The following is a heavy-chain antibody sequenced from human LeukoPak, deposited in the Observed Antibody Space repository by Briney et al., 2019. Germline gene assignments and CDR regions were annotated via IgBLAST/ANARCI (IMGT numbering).Heavy chain of an antibody. Sequence: ASVKVSCKASGYTFTSYAMHWVRQAPGQRLEWMGWINAGNGNTKYSQKFQGRVTITRDTSARTAYMELSSLRSEDTAVYYCARDQLLWFGEPLGWFDPWGQGTLVTVSS. V-gene: IGHV1-3*01. J-gene: IGHJ5*02. CDR2: INAGNGNT. CDR1: GYTFTSYA. CDR3: ARDQLLWFGEPLGWFDP. D-gene: IGHD3-10*01.